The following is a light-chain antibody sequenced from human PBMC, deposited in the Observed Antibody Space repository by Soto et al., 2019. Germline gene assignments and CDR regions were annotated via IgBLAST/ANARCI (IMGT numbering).Light chain of an antibody. Sequence: DIQMTQFPPTLSASIGDRVTITCRASQTISSSLAWYQQKPGKAPKLLIYKASTLETGVPSRFSGSGSGTEFNLTISSLQPDDFATYYCQQYDSYSPYTFGQGTRLELE. CDR2: KAS. CDR1: QTISSS. CDR3: QQYDSYSPYT. J-gene: IGKJ2*01. V-gene: IGKV1-5*03.